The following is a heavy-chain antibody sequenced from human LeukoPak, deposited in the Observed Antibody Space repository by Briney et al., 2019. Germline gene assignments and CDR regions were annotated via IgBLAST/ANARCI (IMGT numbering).Heavy chain of an antibody. D-gene: IGHD1-26*01. Sequence: KSSETLSLTCTVSGGSISSYYWSWIRQPAGKGLEWIGRLHTSGSTNYNPSLKSRVTMSVDTSKNQFSLKLSSVTAADTAVYHCARGGRVGAKRGGETMMDVWGKGTTVTISS. J-gene: IGHJ6*04. CDR2: LHTSGST. CDR1: GGSISSYY. V-gene: IGHV4-4*07. CDR3: ARGGRVGAKRGGETMMDV.